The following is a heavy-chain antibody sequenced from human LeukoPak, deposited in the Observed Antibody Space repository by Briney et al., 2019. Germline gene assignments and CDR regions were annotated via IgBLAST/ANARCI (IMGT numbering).Heavy chain of an antibody. V-gene: IGHV5-51*01. CDR1: GYSFTNYW. Sequence: GESLKISCKGSGYSFTNYWIGWVRQMPGKGLEWLGIIYPGDSDTRYSPSLQGQVTISVDKSISTAYLQWSSLKASDTAMCYCARPPYGSGSYIDYWGQGTLVTVSS. CDR3: ARPPYGSGSYIDY. J-gene: IGHJ4*02. CDR2: IYPGDSDT. D-gene: IGHD3-10*01.